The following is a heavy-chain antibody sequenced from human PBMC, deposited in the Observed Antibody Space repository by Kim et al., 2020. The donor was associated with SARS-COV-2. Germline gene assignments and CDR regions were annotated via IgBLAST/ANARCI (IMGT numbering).Heavy chain of an antibody. CDR2: INHSGST. J-gene: IGHJ3*02. CDR3: ARGGLPYAFDI. V-gene: IGHV4-34*01. CDR1: GGSFSGYY. D-gene: IGHD4-17*01. Sequence: SETLSLTCDVYGGSFSGYYWSWIRQPPGKGLEWIGEINHSGSTNYNPSLKSRVTISVDTSRNQFSLKLSSVTAADTAIYHCARGGLPYAFDIWGQGTMVTVSS.